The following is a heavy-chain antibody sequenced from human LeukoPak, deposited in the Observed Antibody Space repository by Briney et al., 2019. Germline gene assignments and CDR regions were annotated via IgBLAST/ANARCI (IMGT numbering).Heavy chain of an antibody. D-gene: IGHD4/OR15-4a*01. Sequence: GGPLRLSCAASGLTFSSYAMSWVRQAPGKGLEWVSAFSGSGGSTYYADSVKGRFTISRDNSKNTLYLQMNSLRAEDTAVYYCARRAGAYSHPYDYWGQGTLVTVSS. CDR3: ARRAGAYSHPYDY. V-gene: IGHV3-23*01. J-gene: IGHJ4*02. CDR1: GLTFSSYA. CDR2: FSGSGGST.